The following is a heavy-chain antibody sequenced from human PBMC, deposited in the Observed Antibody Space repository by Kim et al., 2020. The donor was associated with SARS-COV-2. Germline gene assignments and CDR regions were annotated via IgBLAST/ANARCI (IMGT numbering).Heavy chain of an antibody. CDR3: ARGGDSSGYYGFAEYFQH. V-gene: IGHV3-30*01. Sequence: KGRFTIAKDNSKNTLYLQMKSLRAEDTAVYYCARGGDSSGYYGFAEYFQHWGQGTLVTVSS. J-gene: IGHJ1*01. D-gene: IGHD3-22*01.